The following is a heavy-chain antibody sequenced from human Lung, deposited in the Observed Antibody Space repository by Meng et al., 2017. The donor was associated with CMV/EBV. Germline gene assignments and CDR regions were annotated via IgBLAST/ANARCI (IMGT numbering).Heavy chain of an antibody. CDR2: IRHDGTNK. Sequence: GESLKISCAASGFRFDDYGVHWVRQTPGKGLEWVAFIRHDGTNKFYGDSVKGRFTISRDNSKNTVYLQMNSLRPEETAVYYCAKDLLLFGGPNAYFDDWGQGXLVTVSS. J-gene: IGHJ4*02. CDR3: AKDLLLFGGPNAYFDD. CDR1: GFRFDDYG. D-gene: IGHD3-16*01. V-gene: IGHV3-30*02.